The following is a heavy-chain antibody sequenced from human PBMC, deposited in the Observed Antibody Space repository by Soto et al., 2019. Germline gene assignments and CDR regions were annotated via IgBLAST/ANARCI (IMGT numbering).Heavy chain of an antibody. V-gene: IGHV4-4*02. CDR3: ARVGDSSGYGDLDY. J-gene: IGHJ4*02. CDR1: GGSISSNDW. D-gene: IGHD3-22*01. Sequence: SETLSLTCAVSGGSISSNDWWSWVRQTPGKGLEWIGQISHSGNTNYNPSLSSRVTMSVDKSKNHFSLSLKSVTAADTAVYYCARVGDSSGYGDLDYWGQGTLVTVSS. CDR2: ISHSGNT.